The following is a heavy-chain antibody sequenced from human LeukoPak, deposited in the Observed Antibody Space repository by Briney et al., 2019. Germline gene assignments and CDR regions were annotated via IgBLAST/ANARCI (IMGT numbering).Heavy chain of an antibody. CDR1: GYTFTSYG. D-gene: IGHD3-3*01. CDR3: ARTPPPITIFGVVIPKYAFDI. CDR2: ISAYNGNT. J-gene: IGHJ3*02. V-gene: IGHV1-18*01. Sequence: ASVKVSCKASGYTFTSYGISWVRQAPGQGLEWMGWISAYNGNTNYAQKLQGRVTVTTDTSTSTAYMELRSLRSDDTAVYYCARTPPPITIFGVVIPKYAFDIWGQGTMVTVSS.